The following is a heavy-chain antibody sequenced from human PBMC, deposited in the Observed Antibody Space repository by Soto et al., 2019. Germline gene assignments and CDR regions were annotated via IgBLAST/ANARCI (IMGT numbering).Heavy chain of an antibody. D-gene: IGHD2-2*01. V-gene: IGHV3-15*07. CDR3: ITIHCSSASFGGSYPKA. J-gene: IGHJ5*02. Sequence: GGSLRLSCAASGFSFAYAQMHWVRQAPGKGLEWLGLINTKSDGGTTVYAAPVKGRFTISRDDSKKTLSLEMNSLKTEDTVIYYCITIHCSSASFGGSYPKAWGQGTLVTVSS. CDR2: INTKSDGGTT. CDR1: GFSFAYAQ.